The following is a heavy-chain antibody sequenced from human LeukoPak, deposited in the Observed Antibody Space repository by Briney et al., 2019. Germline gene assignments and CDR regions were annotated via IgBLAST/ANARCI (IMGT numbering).Heavy chain of an antibody. V-gene: IGHV3-30*02. CDR1: GFTFSSYG. J-gene: IGHJ4*02. CDR2: IRYDGGSK. Sequence: GGSLRPSCAASGFTFSSYGMHWVRQAPGKGLEWLAFIRYDGGSKSYADSMKGRFTISRDNSKNTVYLQMNSLRAEDTAVYYCAKGGTSSSSAGTPFDYWGQGTLVTVSS. CDR3: AKGGTSSSSAGTPFDY. D-gene: IGHD6-6*01.